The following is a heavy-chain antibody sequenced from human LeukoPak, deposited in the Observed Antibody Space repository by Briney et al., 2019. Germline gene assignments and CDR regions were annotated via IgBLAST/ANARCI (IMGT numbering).Heavy chain of an antibody. CDR3: ARSPPTYYYDSSGYHGYGMDA. CDR1: GFTFSSYA. V-gene: IGHV3-48*02. Sequence: PGGSLRLSCAASGFTFSSYAMSWVRQAPGKGLEWVSYISSSSSTIYYADSVKGRFTISRDNAKNSLYLQMNSLRDEDTAVYYCARSPPTYYYDSSGYHGYGMDAWDQGTTVTVSS. J-gene: IGHJ6*02. D-gene: IGHD3-22*01. CDR2: ISSSSSTI.